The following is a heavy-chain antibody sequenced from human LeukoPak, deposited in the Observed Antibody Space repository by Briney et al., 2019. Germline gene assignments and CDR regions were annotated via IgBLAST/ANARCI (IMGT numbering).Heavy chain of an antibody. CDR2: IIPIFGTA. V-gene: IGHV1-69*05. Sequence: ASVNVSCKASGGTFSRYAISWVRQAPGQGPEWMGGIIPIFGTANYAQKFQGKVTITTDESTSTAYMELSSLRSEDTAVYYCARGVSVVVPAAIWFDPWGQGTLVTVSS. D-gene: IGHD2-2*01. J-gene: IGHJ5*02. CDR1: GGTFSRYA. CDR3: ARGVSVVVPAAIWFDP.